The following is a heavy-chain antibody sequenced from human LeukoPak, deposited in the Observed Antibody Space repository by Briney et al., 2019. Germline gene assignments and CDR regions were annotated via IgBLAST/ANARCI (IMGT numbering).Heavy chain of an antibody. J-gene: IGHJ3*02. D-gene: IGHD1-26*01. CDR3: ARGGGSYPAAAFDI. CDR1: GYTFTSYD. V-gene: IGHV1-18*01. CDR2: ISAYNGNT. Sequence: ASVKVSCKASGYTFTSYDINWVRQAPGQGLEWMGWISAYNGNTNYAQKLQGRVTMTTDTSTSTAYMELRSLRSDDTAVYYCARGGGSYPAAAFDIWGQGTMVTVSS.